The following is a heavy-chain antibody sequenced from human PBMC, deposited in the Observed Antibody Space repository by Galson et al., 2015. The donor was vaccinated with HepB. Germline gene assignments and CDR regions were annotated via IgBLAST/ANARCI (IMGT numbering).Heavy chain of an antibody. Sequence: ETLSLTCTVSGYSISSGYYWGWIRQPPGKGLEWIGSIYHSGSTYYNPSLESRVTISVDTSKNQFSLKLSSVTAADTAVYYCARGIVADPWGQGTLVTASS. J-gene: IGHJ5*02. V-gene: IGHV4-38-2*02. CDR3: ARGIVADP. CDR2: IYHSGST. CDR1: GYSISSGYY. D-gene: IGHD2-21*01.